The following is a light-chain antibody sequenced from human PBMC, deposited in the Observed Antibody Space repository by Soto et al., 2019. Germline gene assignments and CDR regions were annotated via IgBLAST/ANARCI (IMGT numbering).Light chain of an antibody. CDR2: GDN. J-gene: IGLJ3*02. Sequence: QSVLTQPPSVSGAPGQRVTIPCTGGNSNIGTTYDVHWYQQIPGAAPKLLIYGDNNRPSGVPDRFSGSKSGTSASLAITGLQAEDEADYYCHCYDSSLSGSVFGGGTKLTVL. CDR1: NSNIGTTYD. CDR3: HCYDSSLSGSV. V-gene: IGLV1-40*01.